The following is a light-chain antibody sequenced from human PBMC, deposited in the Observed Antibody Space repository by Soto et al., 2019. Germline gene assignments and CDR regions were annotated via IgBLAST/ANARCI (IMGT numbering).Light chain of an antibody. CDR1: QSMSDW. CDR3: QQYKNYYPT. V-gene: IGKV1-5*01. Sequence: DIQMTQSPSTLSASVGDGVTITCRASQSMSDWLAWYQQKPGKAPKILIYDASSLESGVPSRFSGSGSGTEFTLTISSLQPDDFAIYYCQQYKNYYPTFGQGTRVEIK. CDR2: DAS. J-gene: IGKJ1*01.